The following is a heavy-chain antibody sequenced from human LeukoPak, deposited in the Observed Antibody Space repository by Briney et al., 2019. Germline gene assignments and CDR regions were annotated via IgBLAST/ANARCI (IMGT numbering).Heavy chain of an antibody. J-gene: IGHJ4*02. CDR2: ISSSGSTI. CDR1: GFTFSSYE. Sequence: SGGSLRLSCAASGFTFSSYEMNWVRQAPGKGLEWVSYISSSGSTIYYADSVKGRFTISRDNAKNSLYLQMNSLRAEDTAVYYCARVIKAVAARGGFDYWGQGTLVTVSS. V-gene: IGHV3-48*03. D-gene: IGHD6-19*01. CDR3: ARVIKAVAARGGFDY.